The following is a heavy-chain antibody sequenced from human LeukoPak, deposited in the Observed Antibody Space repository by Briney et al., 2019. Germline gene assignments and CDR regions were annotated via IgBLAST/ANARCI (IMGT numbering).Heavy chain of an antibody. CDR2: IYTSGST. J-gene: IGHJ6*04. D-gene: IGHD1-7*01. CDR1: GGSISSGSYY. V-gene: IGHV4-61*02. CDR3: AVLRTADKPTGTTDMDV. Sequence: PSQTLSLTCTVSGGSISSGSYYWSWIRQPAGKGLEWIGRIYTSGSTNYNPSLKSRVTMSVDTSKNQFSLKLSSVTAADTAVYYCAVLRTADKPTGTTDMDVWGKGTTVTVSS.